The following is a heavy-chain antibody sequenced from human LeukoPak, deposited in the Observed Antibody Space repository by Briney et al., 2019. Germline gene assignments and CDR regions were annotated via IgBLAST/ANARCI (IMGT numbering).Heavy chain of an antibody. Sequence: GGSLRLSCAASGFTFSSYGMHWVRQAPGKGLEWMGWINPNSGGTNYAQKFQGRVTMTRDTSISTAYMELSRLRSDDTAVYYCARDKRVGAYEWYYYMDVWGKGTTVTVSS. D-gene: IGHD1-26*01. J-gene: IGHJ6*03. CDR2: INPNSGGT. V-gene: IGHV1-2*02. CDR3: ARDKRVGAYEWYYYMDV. CDR1: GFTFSSYG.